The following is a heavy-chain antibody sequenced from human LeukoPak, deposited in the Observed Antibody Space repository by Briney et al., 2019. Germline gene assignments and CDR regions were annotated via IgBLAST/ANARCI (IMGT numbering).Heavy chain of an antibody. D-gene: IGHD5-24*01. J-gene: IGHJ4*02. CDR1: SGSIRSSSDY. Sequence: SETLSLTCTVSSGSIRSSSDYWGWIRQPPGKGLEWIGSISYSGSTYYNPSLKSRVTMSVDTSKNQFSLKLSSVTTADTAVYYCARAWLQPYFFDYWGQGTLVTVSS. V-gene: IGHV4-39*07. CDR2: ISYSGST. CDR3: ARAWLQPYFFDY.